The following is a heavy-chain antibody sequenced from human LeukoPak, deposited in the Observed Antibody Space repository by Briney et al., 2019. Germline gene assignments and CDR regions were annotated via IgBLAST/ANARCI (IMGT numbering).Heavy chain of an antibody. Sequence: SETLSLTCTVSGGSISSSSYYWGWIRQPPGKGLEWIGSIYYSGSTYYNPSLKSRVTISVDTSKNQFSLKLSSVTAAGTAVYYYARSSPASGTWYYYDSSGYVFDYWGQGTLVTVSS. CDR3: ARSSPASGTWYYYDSSGYVFDY. J-gene: IGHJ4*02. CDR2: IYYSGST. D-gene: IGHD3-22*01. CDR1: GGSISSSSYY. V-gene: IGHV4-39*01.